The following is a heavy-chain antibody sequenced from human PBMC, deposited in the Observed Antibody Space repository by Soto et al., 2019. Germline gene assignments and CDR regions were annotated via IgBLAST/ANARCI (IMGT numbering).Heavy chain of an antibody. D-gene: IGHD1-26*01. J-gene: IGHJ4*02. CDR2: TNQDGSEK. V-gene: IGHV3-7*01. CDR3: SGGVGDAF. CDR1: ESTISRDW. Sequence: EVPLVKSGGGLVQPGGSLRLSCAISESTISRDWMNWVRQAPGKGLEWVAHTNQDGSEKYYADSVKGRFTIFRDNAKKSLYLQMNSLRAGDTAMYYCSGGVGDAFWGQGTLVTVSS.